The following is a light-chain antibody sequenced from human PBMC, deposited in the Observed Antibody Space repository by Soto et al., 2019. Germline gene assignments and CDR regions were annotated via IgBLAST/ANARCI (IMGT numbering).Light chain of an antibody. CDR1: QSVGSSY. CDR2: DTS. Sequence: EIVLTQSPGTLSLSPGERATLSCRASQSVGSSYLAWYQQKPGQAPRLLIYDTSSRATGIPDNFSGSGSGTDFTLTISRLEPEDFAVYYCQQYGSLPPTFGPGTKVDI. J-gene: IGKJ3*01. V-gene: IGKV3-20*01. CDR3: QQYGSLPPT.